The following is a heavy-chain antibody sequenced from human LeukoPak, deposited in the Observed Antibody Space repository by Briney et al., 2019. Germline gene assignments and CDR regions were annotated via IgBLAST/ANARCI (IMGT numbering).Heavy chain of an antibody. J-gene: IGHJ5*02. V-gene: IGHV4-4*02. D-gene: IGHD3-9*01. CDR2: IYHSGST. CDR1: GGSISSSNW. Sequence: PSETLSLTCAVSGGSISSSNWWSWVRQPPGKGLEWIGEIYHSGSTNYNPSLKNRVTISVDKSKNQFSLKLSSVTAADTAVYYCARRATGSHPTTPWGQGTLVTVSS. CDR3: ARRATGSHPTTP.